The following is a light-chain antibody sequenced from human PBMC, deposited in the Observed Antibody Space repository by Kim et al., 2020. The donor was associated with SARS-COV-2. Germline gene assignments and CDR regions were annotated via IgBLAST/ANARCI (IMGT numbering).Light chain of an antibody. CDR1: SSDVGGYNY. J-gene: IGLJ1*01. CDR2: HVS. Sequence: FTLSCTGTSSDVGGYNYVSWYQQHPGKAPKLMIYHVSKRPSGVSNRFSGSKSGNTASLTISGLQAEDEADYYCSSYTSSSTLPYVFGTGTKVTVL. CDR3: SSYTSSSTLPYV. V-gene: IGLV2-14*04.